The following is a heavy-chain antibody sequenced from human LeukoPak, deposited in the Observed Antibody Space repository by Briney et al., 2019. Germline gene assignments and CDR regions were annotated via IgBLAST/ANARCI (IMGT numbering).Heavy chain of an antibody. J-gene: IGHJ6*02. D-gene: IGHD4-23*01. V-gene: IGHV4-39*02. CDR1: GGSISSSSYY. CDR2: IYYSGST. Sequence: SETLSLTCTVSGGSISSSSYYWGWIRQPPGKGLEWIGSIYYSGSTYYNPSLKSRVTISVDTSKNQFSLKLSSVTAADTAVYYCAREGGKAYYYYYGMDVWGQGTTVTVSS. CDR3: AREGGKAYYYYYGMDV.